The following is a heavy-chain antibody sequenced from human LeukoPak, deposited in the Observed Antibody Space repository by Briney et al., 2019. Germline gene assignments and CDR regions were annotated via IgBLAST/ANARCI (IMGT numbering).Heavy chain of an antibody. J-gene: IGHJ5*02. CDR3: ARADAHDSSGYWFDP. CDR1: GVSFSGYH. V-gene: IGHV4-31*11. Sequence: SETLSLTCAVNGVSFSGYHWSWIRQHPGKGLEWIGYIYYSGSTYYNPSLKSRVTISVDTSKNQFSLKLSSVTAADTAVYYCARADAHDSSGYWFDPWGQGTLVTVSS. D-gene: IGHD3-22*01. CDR2: IYYSGST.